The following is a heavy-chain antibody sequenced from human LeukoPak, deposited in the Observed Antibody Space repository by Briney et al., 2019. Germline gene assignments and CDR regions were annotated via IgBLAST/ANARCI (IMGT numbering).Heavy chain of an antibody. J-gene: IGHJ4*02. CDR2: ISGSVRYI. CDR3: APEATGAVDY. D-gene: IGHD1-26*01. V-gene: IGHV3-21*01. CDR1: GFSFSTYT. Sequence: GGSLRLSCAASGFSFSTYTMSWVRQAPGKGLEWVSSISGSVRYIYYADSVKGRFTISRDITKKSLYLQMNSLRVEDTAVYYCAPEATGAVDYWGQGTLVTVSS.